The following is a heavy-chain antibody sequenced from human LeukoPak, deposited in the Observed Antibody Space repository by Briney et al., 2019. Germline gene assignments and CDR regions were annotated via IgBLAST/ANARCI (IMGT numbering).Heavy chain of an antibody. CDR3: TRAVRMSGDAFDF. CDR1: GFTFGAYP. D-gene: IGHD2/OR15-2a*01. CDR2: IRTQAYGGTT. Sequence: PGRSLRLSCTGSGFTFGAYPMSWVRQAPGKVLQLVAYIRTQAYGGTTEYAASVTDRFTMSRDDSRSIAYLQMNSLKTEDTAIYYCTRAVRMSGDAFDFWGQGTMVTVSS. J-gene: IGHJ3*01. V-gene: IGHV3-49*04.